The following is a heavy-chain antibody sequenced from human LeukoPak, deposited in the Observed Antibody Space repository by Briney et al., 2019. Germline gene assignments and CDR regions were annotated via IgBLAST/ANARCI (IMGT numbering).Heavy chain of an antibody. D-gene: IGHD6-19*01. CDR2: IYYSGST. V-gene: IGHV4-59*01. CDR3: AREIAVAGSAFDI. J-gene: IGHJ3*02. CDR1: GGSISSYY. Sequence: SETLSLTCTVSGGSISSYYWSWIRQPPGKGLEWIGYIYYSGSTNYNPSLKSRVTISVDTSKNQFSLKLSSVTAADTAVYYCAREIAVAGSAFDIWGQGTMVAVSS.